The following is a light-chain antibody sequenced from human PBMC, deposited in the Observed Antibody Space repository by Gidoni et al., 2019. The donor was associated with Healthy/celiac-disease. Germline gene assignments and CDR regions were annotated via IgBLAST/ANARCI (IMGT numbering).Light chain of an antibody. CDR1: QSVSSY. V-gene: IGKV3-11*01. CDR3: QQRSNWPLT. Sequence: EIVLTQHPATLSLSPGERATLSCRASQSVSSYLAWYQQKPGQAPRLLIYDASNRATGIPARFSGSGSGTDFTLTISSREPEDFAVYYCQQRSNWPLTFXXXTKVEIK. CDR2: DAS. J-gene: IGKJ1*01.